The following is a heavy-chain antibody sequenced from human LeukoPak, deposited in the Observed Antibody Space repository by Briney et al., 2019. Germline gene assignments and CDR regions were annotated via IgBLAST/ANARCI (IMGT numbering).Heavy chain of an antibody. CDR1: GFTFSSYS. V-gene: IGHV3-21*01. CDR2: ISSSSSYI. D-gene: IGHD1-26*01. Sequence: PGGSLRLSCAASGFTFSSYSMNWVRQAPGKGLEWVSSISSSSSYIYYADSVKGRFTISRDNAKNSLYLQMNSLRAEDTAVYYCAKNSGSYSEGDAFDIWGQGTMVTVSS. CDR3: AKNSGSYSEGDAFDI. J-gene: IGHJ3*02.